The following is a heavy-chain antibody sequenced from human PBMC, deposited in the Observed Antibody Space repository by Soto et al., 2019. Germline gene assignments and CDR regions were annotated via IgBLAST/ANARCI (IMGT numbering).Heavy chain of an antibody. Sequence: SETLSLTCTVSGGSISSGGYYWSWIRQKPGKGLEWIGYIYYSGSIYYNPSLKSRVTISVDTSKNQFSLNLSSVTAADTAVYYCARHTPAISISDHWGQGTLVTVSS. CDR1: GGSISSGGYY. CDR2: IYYSGSI. V-gene: IGHV4-31*03. J-gene: IGHJ4*02. D-gene: IGHD2-15*01. CDR3: ARHTPAISISDH.